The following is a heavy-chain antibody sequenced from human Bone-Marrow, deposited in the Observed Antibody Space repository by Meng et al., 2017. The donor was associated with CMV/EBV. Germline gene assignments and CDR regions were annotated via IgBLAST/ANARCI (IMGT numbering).Heavy chain of an antibody. D-gene: IGHD3-9*01. CDR3: ARDRGEIYDILTGYYSASKSHYDY. J-gene: IGHJ4*02. V-gene: IGHV1-2*02. CDR2: IKPNSGGT. Sequence: MHWVRKAPGEGREWMGWIKPNSGGTNYAQKFQGRVNMTRDTSISTAYMELSRLRSDDTAVYYCARDRGEIYDILTGYYSASKSHYDYWGQGTLVTVSS.